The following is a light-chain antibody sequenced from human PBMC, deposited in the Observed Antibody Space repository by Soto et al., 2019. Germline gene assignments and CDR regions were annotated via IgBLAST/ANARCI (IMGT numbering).Light chain of an antibody. Sequence: DIQLTQSPSTLSASVGDRVTITCRASQSIRSRLALVLQKPWKVSKFLIYDASSLDSGVPSRFSGSGSGTEFTLTISSLQPEDFATYDCQQYNSYSRTFGQGTKVDI. V-gene: IGKV1-5*01. CDR2: DAS. CDR1: QSIRSR. J-gene: IGKJ1*01. CDR3: QQYNSYSRT.